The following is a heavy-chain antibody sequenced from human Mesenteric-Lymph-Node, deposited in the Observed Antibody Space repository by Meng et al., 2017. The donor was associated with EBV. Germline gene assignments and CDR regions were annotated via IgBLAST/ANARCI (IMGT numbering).Heavy chain of an antibody. CDR2: TGTS. CDR1: GCAISSDN. J-gene: IGHJ4*02. CDR3: ARRLHYYGSLGS. V-gene: IGHV4-39*01. Sequence: HLPLHDSGPRLVNPSETLSLPCTISGCAISSDNWASIRQPPGKGLEWIGDTGTSYYNPSLKNRVTISVDTSNQFSLKLSSVTAADTAVYYCARRLHYYGSLGSWGQGTLVTVSS. D-gene: IGHD3-10*01.